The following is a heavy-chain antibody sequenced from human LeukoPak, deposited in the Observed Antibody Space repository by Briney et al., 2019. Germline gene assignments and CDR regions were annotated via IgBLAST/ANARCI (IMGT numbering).Heavy chain of an antibody. V-gene: IGHV3-64*01. D-gene: IGHD1-26*01. CDR1: GFTFSSFA. CDR3: ARGALRNDAHDI. Sequence: GGSLRLSCAAYGFTFSSFAMHWVRQAPGKGLEYVSFIGANGGGTNYANSVKGRFTISRDNSKNTLYLQLGNLRAEDMGVYFWARGALRNDAHDIWGQGTMVTVSS. CDR2: IGANGGGT. J-gene: IGHJ3*02.